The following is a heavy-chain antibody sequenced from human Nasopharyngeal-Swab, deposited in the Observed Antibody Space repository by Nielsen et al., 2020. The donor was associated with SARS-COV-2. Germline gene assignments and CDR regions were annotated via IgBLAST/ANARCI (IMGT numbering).Heavy chain of an antibody. CDR1: GFSITYRF. CDR2: ITPFNGNA. Sequence: SVKVSCKASGFSITYRFLHWMRQAPGQALEWMGWITPFNGNAKYAQKFQGSVRITRDGSRTTASLEVSSLRPDDTAMYFCASGQCINGVCNPTDGLDVWGQGTSVTVS. D-gene: IGHD2-8*01. V-gene: IGHV1-45*02. J-gene: IGHJ6*02. CDR3: ASGQCINGVCNPTDGLDV.